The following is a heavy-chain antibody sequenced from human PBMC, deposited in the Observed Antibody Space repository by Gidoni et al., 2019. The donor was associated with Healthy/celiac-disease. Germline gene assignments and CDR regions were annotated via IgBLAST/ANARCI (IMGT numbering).Heavy chain of an antibody. CDR2: ISSSSSYI. J-gene: IGHJ4*02. D-gene: IGHD3-22*01. V-gene: IGHV3-21*01. Sequence: EVQLVESGGGLVKPGGSLRLSCAASGFTFSSYSMNWVRQAPGKGLEWVSSISSSSSYIYYADSVKGRFTISRDNAKNSLYLQMNSLRAEDTAVYYCASEGNDSSGYLHWGQGTLVTVSS. CDR3: ASEGNDSSGYLH. CDR1: GFTFSSYS.